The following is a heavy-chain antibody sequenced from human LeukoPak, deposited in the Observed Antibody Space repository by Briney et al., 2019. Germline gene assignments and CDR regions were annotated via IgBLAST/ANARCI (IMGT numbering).Heavy chain of an antibody. CDR1: GYTFTSYD. Sequence: ASVKVSCKASGYTFTSYDINWVRQATGQGLEWMGWINPNSGGTNYAQKFQGWVTMTRDTSISTAYMELSRLRSDDTAVYYCARGVVGAMWPYSGGDWFDPWGQGTLVTVSS. V-gene: IGHV1-2*04. CDR3: ARGVVGAMWPYSGGDWFDP. D-gene: IGHD1-26*01. CDR2: INPNSGGT. J-gene: IGHJ5*02.